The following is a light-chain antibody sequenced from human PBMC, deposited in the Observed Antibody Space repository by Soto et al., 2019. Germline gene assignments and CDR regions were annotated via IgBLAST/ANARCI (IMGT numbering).Light chain of an antibody. V-gene: IGLV2-14*01. CDR1: SSDVGGYIY. CDR2: EVS. Sequence: QSVLTQPASVSGSPGQSITISCTGTSSDVGGYIYVSWYQQHPGKAPKLMIYEVSNRPSGVSTRFSGSKSDNTASLTISGLQAEYEADYYCSSYSSTDTIYVFGTGTKLTVL. CDR3: SSYSSTDTIYV. J-gene: IGLJ1*01.